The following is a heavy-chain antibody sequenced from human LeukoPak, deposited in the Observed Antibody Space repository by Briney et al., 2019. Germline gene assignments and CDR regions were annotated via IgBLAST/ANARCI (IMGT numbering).Heavy chain of an antibody. Sequence: PSQTLSLTCAVSGGSISSGDYYWSWIRQPPGKGLEWTGYIYYSGSTYYNPSLKSRVTISVDTSKNQFSLKLSSVTAADTAVYYCASQAYCGGDCYPGYFQHWGQGTLVTVSS. CDR1: GGSISSGDYY. D-gene: IGHD2-21*02. CDR3: ASQAYCGGDCYPGYFQH. J-gene: IGHJ1*01. V-gene: IGHV4-30-4*01. CDR2: IYYSGST.